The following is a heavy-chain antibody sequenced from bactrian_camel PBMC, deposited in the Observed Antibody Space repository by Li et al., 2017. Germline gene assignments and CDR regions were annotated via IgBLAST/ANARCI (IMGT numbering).Heavy chain of an antibody. J-gene: IGHJ7*01. Sequence: QLVESGGGSVQAGESLTLSCTASGFTYTTYCMAWFRQAPGKEREGVARMNFHASTMYADSVKGRFTISVDNEHNTLYLHMTSLQPNDTGMYYCAADGSPTVGACMTRLHYGMHYRGEGTQVTVS. CDR2: MNFHAST. CDR1: GFTYTTYC. V-gene: IGHV3S6*01. D-gene: IGHD3*01.